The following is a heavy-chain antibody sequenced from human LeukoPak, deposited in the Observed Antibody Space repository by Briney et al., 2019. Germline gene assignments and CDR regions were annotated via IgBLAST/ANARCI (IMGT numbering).Heavy chain of an antibody. J-gene: IGHJ4*02. CDR3: ARDRMEDFWSGYYSFFDY. Sequence: SVKVSCKASGGTFSSDAISWVRQAPGQGLEWMGGIIPIFGTANYAQKFQGRVTITADESTSTAYMELSSLRSEDTAVYYCARDRMEDFWSGYYSFFDYWGQGTLVTVSS. D-gene: IGHD3-3*01. V-gene: IGHV1-69*13. CDR2: IIPIFGTA. CDR1: GGTFSSDA.